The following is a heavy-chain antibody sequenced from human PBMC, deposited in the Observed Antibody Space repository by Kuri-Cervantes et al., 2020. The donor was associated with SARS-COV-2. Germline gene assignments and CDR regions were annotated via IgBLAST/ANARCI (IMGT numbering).Heavy chain of an antibody. CDR2: ISSSGNNM. D-gene: IGHD3-10*01. J-gene: IGHJ5*02. V-gene: IGHV3-11*04. Sequence: GGSLRLSCAASGFTFNDYCMGWIRQAPGKGLEWVSYISSSGNNMYYADSVKGRFTISRDDATNSLHLQMNSLRAEDTAVYYCAKDTMVRGFDPWGQGTLVTVSS. CDR3: AKDTMVRGFDP. CDR1: GFTFNDYC.